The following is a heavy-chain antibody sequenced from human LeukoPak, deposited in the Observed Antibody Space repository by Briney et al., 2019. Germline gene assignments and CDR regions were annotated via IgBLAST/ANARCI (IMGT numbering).Heavy chain of an antibody. CDR2: INHSGST. V-gene: IGHV4-34*01. D-gene: IGHD6-13*01. CDR3: ASRRPGAAAGTDAFDV. CDR1: GGSFSGYY. Sequence: PSQTLSLTCAVYGGSFSGYYWSWIRQPPGKGLEWIGEINHSGSTNYNPSLKSRVTISVDTSKNQFSLKLSSVTAADTAVYYCASRRPGAAAGTDAFDVWGQGTMVTVSS. J-gene: IGHJ3*01.